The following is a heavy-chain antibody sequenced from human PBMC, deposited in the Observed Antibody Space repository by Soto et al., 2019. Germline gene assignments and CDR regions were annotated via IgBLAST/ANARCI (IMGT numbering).Heavy chain of an antibody. CDR3: AKCIRYYDSSGYYLDY. CDR1: GFTFSSYG. J-gene: IGHJ4*02. D-gene: IGHD3-22*01. V-gene: IGHV3-30*18. Sequence: QVQLVESGGGVVQPGRSLRLSCAASGFTFSSYGMHWVRQAPGKGLEWVAVISYDGSNKYYADSVKGRFTISRDNSKNTLYLQMNSLRAEDTDVYYCAKCIRYYDSSGYYLDYWGQGTLVTVSS. CDR2: ISYDGSNK.